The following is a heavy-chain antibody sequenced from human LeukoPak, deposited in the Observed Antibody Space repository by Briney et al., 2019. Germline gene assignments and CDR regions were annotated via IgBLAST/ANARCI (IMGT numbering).Heavy chain of an antibody. Sequence: PSETLSLTCTVSGGSISSYYWSWIRQPPGKGLEWIGYIYYSGSTNYNPSLKSRVTISVDTPKNQFSLKLSSVTAADTAVYYCARGTYYYDSSGYDYWGQGTLVTVSS. CDR2: IYYSGST. V-gene: IGHV4-59*01. CDR3: ARGTYYYDSSGYDY. D-gene: IGHD3-22*01. J-gene: IGHJ4*02. CDR1: GGSISSYY.